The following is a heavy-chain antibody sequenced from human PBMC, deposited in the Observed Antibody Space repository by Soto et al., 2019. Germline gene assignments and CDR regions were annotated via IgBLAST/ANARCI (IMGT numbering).Heavy chain of an antibody. V-gene: IGHV3-23*01. CDR2: ISGSGGST. Sequence: EVQLLESGGGLVQPGGSLRLSCAASGFTFSSYAMSWVRQAPGKGLEWVSAISGSGGSTNYADSVKGRFTISRDNSKNTLYLQMNSLRAEDTAVYYCATDTYYYDSSGYWPMDYWGQGTLVTVSS. D-gene: IGHD3-22*01. CDR3: ATDTYYYDSSGYWPMDY. J-gene: IGHJ4*02. CDR1: GFTFSSYA.